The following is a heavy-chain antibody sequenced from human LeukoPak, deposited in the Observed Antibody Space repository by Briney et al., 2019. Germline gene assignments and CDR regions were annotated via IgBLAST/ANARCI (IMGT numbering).Heavy chain of an antibody. J-gene: IGHJ4*02. CDR3: ARDLVRQQLVIYFDY. Sequence: GGSLRLSCAASGFTVSSNYMSWVRQAPGKGLEWVSVIYSGGSTYYADSVKGRFTISRDNSKNTLYLQMNSLRAEDTAVYYCARDLVRQQLVIYFDYWGQGTLVTVSS. CDR1: GFTVSSNY. D-gene: IGHD6-13*01. V-gene: IGHV3-66*01. CDR2: IYSGGST.